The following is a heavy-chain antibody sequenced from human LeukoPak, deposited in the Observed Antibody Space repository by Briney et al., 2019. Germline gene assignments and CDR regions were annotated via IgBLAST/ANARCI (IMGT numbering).Heavy chain of an antibody. V-gene: IGHV4-59*01. D-gene: IGHD3-9*01. CDR3: ARAPAAELRYFDWLSQSETDAFDI. Sequence: SETLSLTCTVSGGSISSYYWSWIRQPTGKGLEWIGYIYYSGSTNYNPSLKSRVTISVDTSKNQCSLKLSSVTAADTAVYYCARAPAAELRYFDWLSQSETDAFDIWGQGTMVTVSS. J-gene: IGHJ3*02. CDR1: GGSISSYY. CDR2: IYYSGST.